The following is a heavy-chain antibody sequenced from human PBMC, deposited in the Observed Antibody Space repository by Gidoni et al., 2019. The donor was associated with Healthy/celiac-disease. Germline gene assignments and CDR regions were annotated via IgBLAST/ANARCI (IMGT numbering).Heavy chain of an antibody. Sequence: EVQLVQSGTEVKKPGESLKISCKGSGYSFTNYWIGWVRQMPGKGLAWMGIIYPGDSDTRYSPSFQGQVTISADKSISTAYLQWSSLKASDTAMYYCARLCGDCYSSNAFDIWGQGAMVTVSS. V-gene: IGHV5-51*01. D-gene: IGHD2-21*02. CDR2: IYPGDSDT. CDR1: GYSFTNYW. J-gene: IGHJ3*02. CDR3: ARLCGDCYSSNAFDI.